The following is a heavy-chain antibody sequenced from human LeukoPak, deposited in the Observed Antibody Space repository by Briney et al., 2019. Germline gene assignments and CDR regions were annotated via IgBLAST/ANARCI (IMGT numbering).Heavy chain of an antibody. CDR2: IYYSGST. J-gene: IGHJ3*02. V-gene: IGHV4-39*07. Sequence: SETLSLTCTVSGGSISSSSYYWGWIRQPPGKGLEWIGSIYYSGSTYYNPSLKSRVTISVDTSKNQFSLKLSSVTAADTAVYYCARGPVGSHAFDIWGQGTMVTVSP. CDR1: GGSISSSSYY. D-gene: IGHD2-15*01. CDR3: ARGPVGSHAFDI.